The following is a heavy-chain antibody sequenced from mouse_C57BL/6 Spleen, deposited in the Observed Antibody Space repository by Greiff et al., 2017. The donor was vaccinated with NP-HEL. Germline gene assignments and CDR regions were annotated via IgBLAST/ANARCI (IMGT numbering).Heavy chain of an antibody. D-gene: IGHD2-5*01. CDR2: ISSGSSTI. J-gene: IGHJ4*01. Sequence: EVQVVESGGGLVKPGGSLKLSCAASGFTFSDYGMHWVRQAPEKGLEWVAYISSGSSTIYYADTVKGRFTISRDNAKNTLFLQMTSLRSEDTAMYYCANSNYDRAMDYWGQGTSVTVSS. CDR1: GFTFSDYG. V-gene: IGHV5-17*01. CDR3: ANSNYDRAMDY.